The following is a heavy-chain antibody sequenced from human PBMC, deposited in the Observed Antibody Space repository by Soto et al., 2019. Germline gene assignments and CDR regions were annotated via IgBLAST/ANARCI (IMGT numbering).Heavy chain of an antibody. CDR1: GGTFSSYT. J-gene: IGHJ3*02. Sequence: ASVKVSCKASGGTFSSYTISWVRQAPGQGLEWMGRIIPILGIANYAQKFQGRVTITADKSTSTAYMELSSLRSEDTAVYYCARTTSGYDYKGDAFDIWGQGTMVTVSS. CDR2: IIPILGIA. CDR3: ARTTSGYDYKGDAFDI. V-gene: IGHV1-69*02. D-gene: IGHD5-12*01.